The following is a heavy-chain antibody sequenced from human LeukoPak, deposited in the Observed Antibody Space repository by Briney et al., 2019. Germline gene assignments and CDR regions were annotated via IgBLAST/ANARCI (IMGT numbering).Heavy chain of an antibody. Sequence: PGGSLRLSCAASGFTFSTYEMNWVRQAPGKGLEWVSYISNSGNTKHYADSVKGRFTISRDNAKNSLYLQINSLTAEDTAVYYCARSTYFDCWGQGTLVAVSS. J-gene: IGHJ4*02. CDR2: ISNSGNTK. CDR3: ARSTYFDC. V-gene: IGHV3-48*03. CDR1: GFTFSTYE.